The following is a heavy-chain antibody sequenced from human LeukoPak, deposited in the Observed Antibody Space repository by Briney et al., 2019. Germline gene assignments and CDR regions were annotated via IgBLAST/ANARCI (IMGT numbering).Heavy chain of an antibody. J-gene: IGHJ3*02. D-gene: IGHD3-22*01. CDR1: GFTFSTYA. CDR2: ISDDGRHN. V-gene: IGHV3-30*04. CDR3: AKDTKTYYYDSSVVGAFDI. Sequence: GGSLRLSCAASGFTFSTYAMNWVRQAPGKGLEWVAVISDDGRHNYYADSVKGRFTISRDNSKSTLYLQMNSLRAEDTALYYCAKDTKTYYYDSSVVGAFDIWGQGTMVTVSS.